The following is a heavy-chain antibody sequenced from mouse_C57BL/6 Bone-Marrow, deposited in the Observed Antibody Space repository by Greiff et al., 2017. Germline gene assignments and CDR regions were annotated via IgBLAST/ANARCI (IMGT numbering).Heavy chain of an antibody. D-gene: IGHD1-1*01. Sequence: VKLVVSGPGLVQPGASEKLSCKASGYTFTSYDINWVKQRPGPGLEWIGWIYPRDGSTKYNEKFKGKATLTVDTSSSTAYMELHSLTSEASAVYFCARDYGSSYCYFDVWGTGTTVTVSA. CDR3: ARDYGSSYCYFDV. J-gene: IGHJ1*03. V-gene: IGHV1-85*01. CDR1: GYTFTSYD. CDR2: IYPRDGST.